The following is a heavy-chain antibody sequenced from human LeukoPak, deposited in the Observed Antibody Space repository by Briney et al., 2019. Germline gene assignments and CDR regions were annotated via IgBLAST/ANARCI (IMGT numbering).Heavy chain of an antibody. CDR3: AKNVRDTGTFDY. J-gene: IGHJ4*02. CDR1: GYTFTTYD. Sequence: ASVKVSCKASGYTFTTYDINWVRQATGQGLEWMGWMNPNSGNTGYAQRFQGRVTMTRDTSISTAYMELNSLTSEDTAVYYCAKNVRDTGTFDYWGQGTLVTVSS. D-gene: IGHD5-18*01. CDR2: MNPNSGNT. V-gene: IGHV1-8*01.